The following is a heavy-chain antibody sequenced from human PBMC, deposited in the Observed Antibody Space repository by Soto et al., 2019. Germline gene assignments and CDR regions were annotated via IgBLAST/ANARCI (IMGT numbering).Heavy chain of an antibody. CDR2: IIANGGT. D-gene: IGHD2-15*01. CDR1: GFTFNHYA. V-gene: IGHV3-23*01. Sequence: EVQVLESGGGLVQRGGSLRLSCAASGFTFNHYAMSWVRQAPGKGLEWVSIIIANGGTFYADSVKGRFTISRDNSKNTVYLQMSSLRVEDTAIYYCAKDYTVAADPSSAILFDYWGQGALVTVSS. J-gene: IGHJ4*02. CDR3: AKDYTVAADPSSAILFDY.